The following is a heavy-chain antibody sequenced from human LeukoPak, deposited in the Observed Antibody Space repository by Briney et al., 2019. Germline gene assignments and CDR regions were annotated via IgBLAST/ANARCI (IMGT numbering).Heavy chain of an antibody. D-gene: IGHD5-24*01. CDR2: VFHSGTT. V-gene: IGHV4-59*08. J-gene: IGHJ3*02. CDR3: ARRMATVTDAFDI. CDR1: GDSLTSHF. Sequence: SETLSLTCNVSGDSLTSHFWSWIRQTPGKGLEWIVYVFHSGTTNYSPSLKSRVTISLDTSKKQFYLRLASVTAADTAVYYCARRMATVTDAFDIWGRGTMVSVCS.